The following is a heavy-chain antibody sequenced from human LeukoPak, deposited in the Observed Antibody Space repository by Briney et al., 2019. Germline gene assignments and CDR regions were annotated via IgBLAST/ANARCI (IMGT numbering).Heavy chain of an antibody. CDR3: IFGGAAD. CDR2: IRGSGGST. D-gene: IGHD3-10*01. J-gene: IGHJ4*02. Sequence: GGSLRLSCAASGFIVNSYVMSWVRQAPGKGLEWVSLIRGSGGSTYYADSVRGRFTISRDNSKNTLYLQMNSLRAEDTAVYYCIFGGAADWGQGTLVTVSS. V-gene: IGHV3-23*01. CDR1: GFIVNSYV.